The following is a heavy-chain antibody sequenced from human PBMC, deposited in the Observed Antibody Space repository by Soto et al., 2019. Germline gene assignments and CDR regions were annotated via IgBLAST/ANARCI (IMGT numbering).Heavy chain of an antibody. D-gene: IGHD3-3*01. CDR2: TYYRSKWYN. J-gene: IGHJ6*03. CDR3: ARERSITIFGVVITDADYYYYMDV. Sequence: QTLSLTCAISGDSVSSNSAAWNWIRQSPSRGLEWLGRTYYRSKWYNDYAVSVKSRITINPDTSKNQFSLQLNSVTPEDTAVYYCARERSITIFGVVITDADYYYYMDVWGKGTTVTVSS. V-gene: IGHV6-1*01. CDR1: GDSVSSNSAA.